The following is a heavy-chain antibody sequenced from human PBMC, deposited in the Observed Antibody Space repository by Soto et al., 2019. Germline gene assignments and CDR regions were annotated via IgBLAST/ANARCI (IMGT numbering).Heavy chain of an antibody. CDR3: ARDRTAASADY. J-gene: IGHJ4*02. D-gene: IGHD6-13*01. V-gene: IGHV3-74*01. Sequence: EVQLVESGGDLVQPGGSLRLSCAASGFTFSNSWMHWVRQVPGKGLVWVSHINNDGSSTTYAGSVKGRFTISRDNAKSTLYLQMDSLRVEDTAVYYCARDRTAASADYWGQGTLVSVSS. CDR1: GFTFSNSW. CDR2: INNDGSST.